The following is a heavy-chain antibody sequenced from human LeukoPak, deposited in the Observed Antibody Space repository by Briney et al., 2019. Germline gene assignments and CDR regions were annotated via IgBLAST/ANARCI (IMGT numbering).Heavy chain of an antibody. Sequence: SETLSLTCTVSGGSISSGSYYWSWIRQPARKGLEWLGRIYTSGSTNYNPSLKSRVIISVDTSKNQFSLKLSSVTAADTAAYYCARGVYDYVWGSYRFDYWGQGTLVTVSS. V-gene: IGHV4-61*02. J-gene: IGHJ4*02. D-gene: IGHD3-16*02. CDR1: GGSISSGSYY. CDR2: IYTSGST. CDR3: ARGVYDYVWGSYRFDY.